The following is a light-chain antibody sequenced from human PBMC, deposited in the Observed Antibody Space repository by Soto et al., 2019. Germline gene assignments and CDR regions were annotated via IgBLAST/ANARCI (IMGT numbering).Light chain of an antibody. CDR3: QPYNDWPLT. Sequence: EIVMTQSPATLSVSPGERAXXXXXGRHGISTNLAWYQQKPGQAPRLLIYVAXXGATAVXARFTAGGSGTEFTLTISSLQSDDFAIYYCQPYNDWPLTFGGGTKVDIK. CDR2: VAX. J-gene: IGKJ4*01. CDR1: HGISTN. V-gene: IGKV3-15*01.